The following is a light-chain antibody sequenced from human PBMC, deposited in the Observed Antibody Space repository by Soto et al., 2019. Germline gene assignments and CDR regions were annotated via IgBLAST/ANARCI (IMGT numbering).Light chain of an antibody. CDR1: QSVTSSH. Sequence: EIVLTQSPATLSLSPGERATLSCGASQSVTSSHLAWYQQKPGLAPRLLIYDASSRATGIPDRFSGRGSGTDFTPTISRLEPEDFAVYYCQQYRSSPLNVGQGTLLEIK. CDR2: DAS. J-gene: IGKJ5*01. V-gene: IGKV3D-20*01. CDR3: QQYRSSPLN.